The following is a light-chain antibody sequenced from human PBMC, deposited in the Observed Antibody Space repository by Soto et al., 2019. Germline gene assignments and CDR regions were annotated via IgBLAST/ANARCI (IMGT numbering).Light chain of an antibody. Sequence: VMTQSPATLSVSPGDRASPSCRASQSVNSIDLNWFQQKPGQAPRLLIHHASTRATDIPARFSGSGSGTDFTLTINDLEPEDSAVYYCQQRSNWPYFGQGTRLEI. V-gene: IGKV3D-20*02. J-gene: IGKJ5*01. CDR2: HAS. CDR1: QSVNSID. CDR3: QQRSNWPY.